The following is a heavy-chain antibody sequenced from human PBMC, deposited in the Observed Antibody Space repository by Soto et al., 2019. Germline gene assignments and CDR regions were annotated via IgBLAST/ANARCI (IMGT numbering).Heavy chain of an antibody. D-gene: IGHD2-15*01. CDR2: ITSSSSYT. CDR3: ARDLRLGGGSGYDL. Sequence: GGSLRLSCAASGFTFSDFYMSWIRQAPGKGLEWISYITSSSSYTNYAGSVKGRFTISRDNAKNSLYLQMNSLRAEDTAVYYCARDLRLGGGSGYDLWGQGTLVTVSS. V-gene: IGHV3-11*06. CDR1: GFTFSDFY. J-gene: IGHJ5*02.